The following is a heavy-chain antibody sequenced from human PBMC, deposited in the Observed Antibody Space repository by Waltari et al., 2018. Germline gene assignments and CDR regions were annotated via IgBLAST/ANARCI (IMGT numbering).Heavy chain of an antibody. J-gene: IGHJ5*02. D-gene: IGHD2-15*01. CDR1: GYSLTESA. CDR3: TRDRVGYCSGGTCYSRWFDP. Sequence: QVQLVQSGAEVKKPGASVKVSCRVSGYSLTESALHWVRQAPGKGLEWLGGFGPEYGEAVYAQEFQGRVTMTEDTSKDTAYMELSSLTYEDTAVYYCTRDRVGYCSGGTCYSRWFDPWGQGTLVTVSP. V-gene: IGHV1-24*01. CDR2: FGPEYGEA.